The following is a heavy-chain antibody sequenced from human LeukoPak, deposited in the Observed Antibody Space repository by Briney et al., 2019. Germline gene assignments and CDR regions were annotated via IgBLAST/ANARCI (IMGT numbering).Heavy chain of an antibody. CDR3: VRGLIGEYGTDY. CDR1: GYTFSSYA. J-gene: IGHJ4*02. Sequence: GGSLTLTCAASGYTFSSYAMSWVRQAPGKGLEWVSAISGSGGSTYYADSVKGRFTISRDNAKNTLYLQMNSLRAEDTAVYSCVRGLIGEYGTDYWGQGTPVTVSS. D-gene: IGHD2/OR15-2a*01. V-gene: IGHV3-23*01. CDR2: ISGSGGST.